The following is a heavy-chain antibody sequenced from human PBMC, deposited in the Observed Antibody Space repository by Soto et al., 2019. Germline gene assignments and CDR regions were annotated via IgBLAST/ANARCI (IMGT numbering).Heavy chain of an antibody. V-gene: IGHV3-11*01. D-gene: IGHD3-22*01. CDR3: ARSRDNYYDSSGYLDY. J-gene: IGHJ4*02. CDR1: GFTFSDYY. CDR2: ISSSGSTI. Sequence: GSLRLSCAASGFTFSDYYMSWIRQAPGKGLEWVSYISSSGSTIYYADSVKGRFTISRDNAKNSLYLQMNSLRAEDTAVYYCARSRDNYYDSSGYLDYWGQGTLVTVSS.